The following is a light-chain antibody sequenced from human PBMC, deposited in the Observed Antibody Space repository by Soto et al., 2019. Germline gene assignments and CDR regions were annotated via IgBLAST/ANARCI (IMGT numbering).Light chain of an antibody. J-gene: IGLJ1*01. CDR1: SSNIGAGYD. CDR2: DKN. V-gene: IGLV1-40*01. Sequence: VLTQPPSVSGAPGQRVTISCTGTSSNIGAGYDVHWYQQLPGTAPKLLIYDKNNRPSGVPDRFSGSKSGTSASLAITGLKDEDEDDYYCKSYDSSLSGSTVFGTGTKVTV. CDR3: KSYDSSLSGSTV.